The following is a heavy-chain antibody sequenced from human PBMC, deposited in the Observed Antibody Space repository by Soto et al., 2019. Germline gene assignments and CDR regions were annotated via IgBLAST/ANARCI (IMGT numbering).Heavy chain of an antibody. CDR3: AKDITAMVNGLIDY. J-gene: IGHJ4*02. D-gene: IGHD5-18*01. V-gene: IGHV3-9*01. Sequence: EVQLVESGGGLVQPGRSLRLSCAASGFTFDDYAMHWVRQAPGKGLEWVSGISWNSGSIGYADSVKGRFTISRDNAKNSLYLQMNSLRAEDTALYYCAKDITAMVNGLIDYLGQGTLVTVSS. CDR2: ISWNSGSI. CDR1: GFTFDDYA.